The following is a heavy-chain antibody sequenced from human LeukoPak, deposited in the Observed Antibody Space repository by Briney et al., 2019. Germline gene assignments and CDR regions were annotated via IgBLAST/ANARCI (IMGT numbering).Heavy chain of an antibody. CDR2: INWNGGST. CDR1: GFTFDDYG. J-gene: IGHJ4*02. V-gene: IGHV3-20*04. D-gene: IGHD6-19*01. Sequence: GGSLRLSCAASGFTFDDYGMSWVRQAPGKGLEWVSGINWNGGSTGYADSVKGRFTISRDNAKNSLYLQMNSLSAEDTALYYCARDYSSGYYGASDYRGQGTLVTVSS. CDR3: ARDYSSGYYGASDY.